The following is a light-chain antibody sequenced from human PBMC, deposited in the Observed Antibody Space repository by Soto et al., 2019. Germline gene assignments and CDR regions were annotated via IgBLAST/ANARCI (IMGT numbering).Light chain of an antibody. V-gene: IGKV3-11*01. CDR2: DAS. J-gene: IGKJ4*01. Sequence: EIVLTQSPATLSLSPGERTTLSCRASQSVSTYLAWYQQKPGQAPRLLIYDASNRATGIPARFSGSGSGTDFTLTISSLEPEDFALYYCQQRSNGLTFGGGTKVEI. CDR3: QQRSNGLT. CDR1: QSVSTY.